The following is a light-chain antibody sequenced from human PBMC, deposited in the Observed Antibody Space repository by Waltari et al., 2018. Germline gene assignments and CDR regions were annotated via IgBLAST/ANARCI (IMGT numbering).Light chain of an antibody. CDR2: GNT. J-gene: IGLJ3*02. CDR3: QSYDSSLRGV. Sequence: QSVLTQPPSVSGAPGQRVTISCTGSRANIAAGYDVHWYQQLPGTAPKLLIYGNTNRPSGVPDRFSGSKSGTSASLAITGLQAEDEADYYCQSYDSSLRGVFGGGTKLTVL. V-gene: IGLV1-40*01. CDR1: RANIAAGYD.